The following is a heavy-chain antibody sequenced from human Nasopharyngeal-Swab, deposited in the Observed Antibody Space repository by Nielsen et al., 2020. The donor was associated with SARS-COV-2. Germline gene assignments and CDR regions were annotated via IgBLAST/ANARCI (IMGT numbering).Heavy chain of an antibody. J-gene: IGHJ6*03. Sequence: SETLSLTCTVSGGSISSYYWSWIRQPPGKGLEWIGYIYYSGSTHYNPSLKSRVTISVDTSKNQFSLKLSSVTAADTAVYYCARTIGASRGYSYGSYYYMDVWGKGTTVTVSS. V-gene: IGHV4-59*01. D-gene: IGHD5-18*01. CDR1: GGSISSYY. CDR3: ARTIGASRGYSYGSYYYMDV. CDR2: IYYSGST.